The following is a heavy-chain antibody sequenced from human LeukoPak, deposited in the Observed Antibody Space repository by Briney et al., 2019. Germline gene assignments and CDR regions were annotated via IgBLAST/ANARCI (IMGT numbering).Heavy chain of an antibody. CDR1: GFSFRNFW. CDR3: AKEEYFYGSGFDY. CDR2: ISGSGGST. V-gene: IGHV3-23*01. J-gene: IGHJ4*02. Sequence: PGGSLRLSCTASGFSFRNFWLHWVRQAPGKGLVWVSAISGSGGSTYYADSVKGRFTISRDNSKNTLFLQMNSLRAEDTAVYYRAKEEYFYGSGFDYWGQGTLVTVSS. D-gene: IGHD3-10*01.